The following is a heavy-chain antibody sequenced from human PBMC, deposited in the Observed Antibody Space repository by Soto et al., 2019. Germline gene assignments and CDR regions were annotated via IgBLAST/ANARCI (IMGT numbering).Heavy chain of an antibody. CDR3: ARGTPYTTGWYHFDF. CDR1: GFTFTTYG. J-gene: IGHJ4*02. D-gene: IGHD6-19*01. CDR2: ISYDGTNK. V-gene: IGHV3-30*03. Sequence: GGSLRLSCAASGFTFTTYGMHWVRQAPGKGLEWVAVISYDGTNKFYEDPVDGRFTISRDNSKNTLFLQMNSLRPEDTAVYYCARGTPYTTGWYHFDFSGQGTLVTVSS.